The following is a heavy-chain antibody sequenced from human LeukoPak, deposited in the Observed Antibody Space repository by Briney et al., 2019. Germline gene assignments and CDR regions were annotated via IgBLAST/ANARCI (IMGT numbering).Heavy chain of an antibody. Sequence: PSETLSLTCTVSGGSISSSSYYWGWIRQPPGKGLEWIGSIYYSGSTYYNPSLKSRVTISVDTSKNQFSLKLSSVTAADTAVYYCARDAGLHYYDFWSGYPDAFDIWGQGTMVTVSS. D-gene: IGHD3-3*01. J-gene: IGHJ3*02. V-gene: IGHV4-39*02. CDR3: ARDAGLHYYDFWSGYPDAFDI. CDR1: GGSISSSSYY. CDR2: IYYSGST.